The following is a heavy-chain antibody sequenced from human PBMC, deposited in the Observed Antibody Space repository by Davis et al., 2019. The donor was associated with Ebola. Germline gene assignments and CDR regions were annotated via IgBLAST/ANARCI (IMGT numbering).Heavy chain of an antibody. CDR2: INPSSGGT. CDR3: ATLGPVGSSRRDFDY. V-gene: IGHV1-2*06. J-gene: IGHJ4*02. CDR1: GYSFSDYY. Sequence: ASVKVSCKPSGYSFSDYYMHWVRQAPGQGLEWMGRINPSSGGTNYAPKFQGRVTMTRDTSISTAYMELSRLISDDTAMYYCATLGPVGSSRRDFDYWGQGTMVTVSS. D-gene: IGHD1-26*01.